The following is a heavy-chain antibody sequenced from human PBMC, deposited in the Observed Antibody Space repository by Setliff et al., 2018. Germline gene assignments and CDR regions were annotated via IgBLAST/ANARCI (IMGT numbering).Heavy chain of an antibody. Sequence: GGSLRLSCAASGFTFSTYAVSWVRQAPGKGLEWVSSISGSGSSAYYADSVKGRFTISRDNAKNSLYLQMNSLRAEDTAVYYCARAPSTRGYSGYDSWGQGTLVTVSS. CDR3: ARAPSTRGYSGYDS. CDR1: GFTFSTYA. J-gene: IGHJ5*02. D-gene: IGHD5-12*01. CDR2: ISGSGSSA. V-gene: IGHV3-21*01.